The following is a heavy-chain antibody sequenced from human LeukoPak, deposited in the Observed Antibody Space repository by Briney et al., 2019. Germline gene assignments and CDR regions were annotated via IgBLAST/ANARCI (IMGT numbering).Heavy chain of an antibody. D-gene: IGHD3-16*01. CDR3: ARGYISLGGYYYYYYMDV. Sequence: SETLSLTCTVSGYSISSGYYWGWIRQPPGKGLEWIGSIYYSGSTYYNPSLKSRVTISVDTSKNQFSLKLSSVTAADTAVYYCARGYISLGGYYYYYYMDVWGKGTTVTVSS. V-gene: IGHV4-38-2*02. CDR1: GYSISSGYY. J-gene: IGHJ6*03. CDR2: IYYSGST.